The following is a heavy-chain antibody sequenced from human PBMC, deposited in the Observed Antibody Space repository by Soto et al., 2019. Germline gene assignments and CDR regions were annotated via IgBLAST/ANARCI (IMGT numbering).Heavy chain of an antibody. J-gene: IGHJ3*02. CDR1: GFTFSSYA. Sequence: GGSLRLSCAASGFTFSSYAMSWVRQAPGKGLEWVSAISGSGGSTYYADSVKGRFTISRDNSKNTLYLQMNSLRAEDTPVYYCAKALAPTLRGELLYAFDIWGQGTMVTVSS. V-gene: IGHV3-23*01. CDR2: ISGSGGST. CDR3: AKALAPTLRGELLYAFDI. D-gene: IGHD3-10*01.